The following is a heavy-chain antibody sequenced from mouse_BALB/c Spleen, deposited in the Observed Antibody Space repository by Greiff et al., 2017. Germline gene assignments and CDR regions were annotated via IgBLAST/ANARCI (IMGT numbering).Heavy chain of an antibody. J-gene: IGHJ2*01. CDR2: ISDGGSYT. Sequence: EVQGVESGGGLVKPGGSLKLSCAASGFTFSDYYMYWVRQTPEKRLEWVATISDGGSYTYYPDSVKGRFTISRDNAKNNLYLQMSSLKSEDTAMYYCAREIYYGNYGYFDYWGQGTTLTVSS. V-gene: IGHV5-4*02. CDR1: GFTFSDYY. D-gene: IGHD2-1*01. CDR3: AREIYYGNYGYFDY.